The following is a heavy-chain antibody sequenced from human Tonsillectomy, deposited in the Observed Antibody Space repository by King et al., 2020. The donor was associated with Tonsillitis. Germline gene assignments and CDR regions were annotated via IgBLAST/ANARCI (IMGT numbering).Heavy chain of an antibody. CDR3: ARTSITLSDFWSGQYYFDY. D-gene: IGHD3-3*01. CDR2: IIPILGIA. V-gene: IGHV1-69*09. Sequence: VQLVQSGAEVKKPGSSVKVSCKASGGTFSSYAISWVRQAPGQGLEWMGRIIPILGIANYAQKFQGKVTIPADKSTSTAYMELSSLRSEDTAVYYCARTSITLSDFWSGQYYFDYWGQGTLVTVSS. CDR1: GGTFSSYA. J-gene: IGHJ4*02.